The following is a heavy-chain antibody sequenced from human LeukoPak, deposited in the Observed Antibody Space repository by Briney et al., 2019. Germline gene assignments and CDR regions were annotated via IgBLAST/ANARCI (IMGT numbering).Heavy chain of an antibody. Sequence: GGSLRLSCAASGFTFSSSAMSWVRQVPGKGLEWVSGISASGGSTYYADSVRGRFTISRDNSKNTLYVQMNSLRDEDTAVYYCAKASDSGSHYVFDYWGQGTLVTVSS. V-gene: IGHV3-23*01. CDR1: GFTFSSSA. CDR3: AKASDSGSHYVFDY. CDR2: ISASGGST. D-gene: IGHD1-26*01. J-gene: IGHJ4*02.